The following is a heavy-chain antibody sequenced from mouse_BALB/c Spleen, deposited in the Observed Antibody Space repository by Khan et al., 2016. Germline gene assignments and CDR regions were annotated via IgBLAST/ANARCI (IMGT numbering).Heavy chain of an antibody. CDR3: ARGLTGRDYYAMDY. Sequence: QVQLKESGPGLVAPSQSLSITCTVSGFSLTSYGVHWVRQPPGKGLEWLGVIWAGGSTNYNSALMSRLSISKDNSKSQVFLKMNSLQTDDTAMYYCARGLTGRDYYAMDYWGQGTSVTVPS. J-gene: IGHJ4*01. D-gene: IGHD4-1*01. CDR1: GFSLTSYG. CDR2: IWAGGST. V-gene: IGHV2-9*02.